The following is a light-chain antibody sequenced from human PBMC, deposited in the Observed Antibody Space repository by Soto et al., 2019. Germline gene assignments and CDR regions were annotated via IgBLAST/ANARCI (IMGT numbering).Light chain of an antibody. CDR2: DVS. CDR1: SSDVGAYNY. J-gene: IGLJ2*01. V-gene: IGLV2-14*01. CDR3: SSYASSSTVI. Sequence: QSALTQPASVSGSPGQSITISCTGTSSDVGAYNYVSWYQQHPVKAPKLMIYDVSSRPSGISNRFSGSKSSNTASLTISGVQADDEADYYCSSYASSSTVIFGGGTKLTVL.